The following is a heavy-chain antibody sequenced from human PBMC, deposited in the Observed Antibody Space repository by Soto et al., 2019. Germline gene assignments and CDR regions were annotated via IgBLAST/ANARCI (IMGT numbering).Heavy chain of an antibody. CDR2: IYYSGST. CDR3: ARVYSDITGDAFDI. CDR1: GGSISSYY. V-gene: IGHV4-59*01. J-gene: IGHJ3*02. Sequence: SETLSLTCTVSGGSISSYYWSWIRQPPGKGLEWIGYIYYSGSTNYNPSLKSRVTISVDTSKNQFSLKLSSVTAADTAVYYCARVYSDITGDAFDIWGQGTMVTVSS. D-gene: IGHD1-20*01.